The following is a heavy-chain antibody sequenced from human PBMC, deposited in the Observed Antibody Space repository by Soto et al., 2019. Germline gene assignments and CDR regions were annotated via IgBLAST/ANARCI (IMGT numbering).Heavy chain of an antibody. V-gene: IGHV3-23*01. CDR1: GFTFSSYS. CDR3: AKSRGDSWTTYFFDY. Sequence: EVQLLESGGGSVQPGGSLMLSCAASGFTFSSYSLSWLRQAPGKGLEWVSGISGSGQTTYYKDSVKGRFTISRDNFRNTLYLQVNSLRAEDTAIYFCAKSRGDSWTTYFFDYWGQGALVTVSS. CDR2: ISGSGQTT. J-gene: IGHJ4*02. D-gene: IGHD4-4*01.